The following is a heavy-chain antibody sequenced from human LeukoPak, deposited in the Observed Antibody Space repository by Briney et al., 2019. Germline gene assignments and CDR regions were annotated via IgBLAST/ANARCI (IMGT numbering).Heavy chain of an antibody. CDR2: IYYSGST. CDR3: ARDRITASRFDY. D-gene: IGHD3-16*01. V-gene: IGHV4-59*12. J-gene: IGHJ4*02. Sequence: SETLSLTCTVSGGSISSYYWSWIRQPPGKGLEWIGYIYYSGSTNYNPSLKSRVTISVDTSKNQFSLKLSSVTAADTAVYYCARDRITASRFDYWGQGTLVTVSS. CDR1: GGSISSYY.